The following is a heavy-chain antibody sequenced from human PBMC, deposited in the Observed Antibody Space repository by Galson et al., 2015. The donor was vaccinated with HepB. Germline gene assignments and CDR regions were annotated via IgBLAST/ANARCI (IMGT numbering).Heavy chain of an antibody. D-gene: IGHD3-22*01. CDR2: INPNSGGT. J-gene: IGHJ5*02. Sequence: SVTVSCKASGSIFTGYYMHWVRQAPGQGLEWMGRINPNSGGTNYAQRFQGRVTMTRDTSISTAYMELSRLRSDDTAVYYCARGILGRGSSGYYHMGWFDPWGQGTLVTVSS. CDR1: GSIFTGYY. V-gene: IGHV1-2*06. CDR3: ARGILGRGSSGYYHMGWFDP.